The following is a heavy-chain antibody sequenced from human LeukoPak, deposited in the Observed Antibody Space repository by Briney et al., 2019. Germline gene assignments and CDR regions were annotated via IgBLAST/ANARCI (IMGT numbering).Heavy chain of an antibody. CDR3: AKIKSGIDS. CDR1: GFSVSNNY. V-gene: IGHV3-53*01. Sequence: GGSLRLSCAASGFSVSNNYMTWVRQAPGKGLEWVSVIYSDGTRCYRDSVKGRFTISRDNSKNTLYLQMNSLRVEDTALYYCAKIKSGIDSWGQGTLVTVSS. CDR2: IYSDGTR. D-gene: IGHD6-25*01. J-gene: IGHJ4*02.